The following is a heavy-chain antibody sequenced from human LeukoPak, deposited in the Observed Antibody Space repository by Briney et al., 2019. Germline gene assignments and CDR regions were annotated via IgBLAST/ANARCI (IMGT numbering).Heavy chain of an antibody. V-gene: IGHV3-33*01. CDR1: GFTFSSYA. J-gene: IGHJ4*02. CDR3: ARGIYGSGSFEIDY. D-gene: IGHD3-10*01. CDR2: IWYDGSNK. Sequence: PGGSLRLSCAASGFTFSSYAMHWVRQAPGKGLEWVAVIWYDGSNKYYADSVKGRFTISRDNSKNTLYLQMNSLRAEDTAVYYCARGIYGSGSFEIDYWGQGTLVTVSS.